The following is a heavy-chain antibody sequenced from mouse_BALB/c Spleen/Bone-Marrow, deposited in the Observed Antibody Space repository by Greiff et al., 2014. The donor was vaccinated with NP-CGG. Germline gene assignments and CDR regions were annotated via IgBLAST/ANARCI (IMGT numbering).Heavy chain of an antibody. Sequence: VKLQESGAELARPGASVKLSCKASGYTFTSYWMQWVKQRPGQGLEWIGAIYPGDGDTRYTQKFKGKATLTADKSSSTAHMQLSSLASEDSAVYYCAREDSYSWFAYWGQGTLVTVSA. J-gene: IGHJ3*01. D-gene: IGHD1-1*01. CDR2: IYPGDGDT. V-gene: IGHV1-87*01. CDR3: AREDSYSWFAY. CDR1: GYTFTSYW.